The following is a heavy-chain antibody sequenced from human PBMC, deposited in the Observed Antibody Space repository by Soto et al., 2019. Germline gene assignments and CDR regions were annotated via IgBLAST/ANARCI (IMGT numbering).Heavy chain of an antibody. CDR2: INPNSGGT. CDR1: GYTFTGYY. V-gene: IGHV1-2*04. CDR3: ARGGIYSYGYRVPFDY. Sequence: ASVKVSCKASGYTFTGYYMHWVRQAPGQGLEWMGWINPNSGGTNYAQKFQGWVTMTRDTSISTAYMELGRLRSDDTAVYYCARGGIYSYGYRVPFDYWGQGTLVTVSS. D-gene: IGHD5-18*01. J-gene: IGHJ4*02.